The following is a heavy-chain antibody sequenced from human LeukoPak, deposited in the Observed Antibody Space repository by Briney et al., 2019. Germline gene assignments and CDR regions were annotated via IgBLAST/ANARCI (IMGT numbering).Heavy chain of an antibody. D-gene: IGHD3-22*01. CDR2: ISYDGSNK. J-gene: IGHJ4*02. V-gene: IGHV3-30*04. CDR3: ARDWSRYDSSGYPDY. CDR1: GFTFSSYA. Sequence: GGSLRLSCAASGFTFSSYAMHWVRQAPGKGLEWVAVISYDGSNKYYADSVKGRFTISRDNSKNTLYLQMNSLRAEDTAVYYCARDWSRYDSSGYPDYWGQGTLVTVSS.